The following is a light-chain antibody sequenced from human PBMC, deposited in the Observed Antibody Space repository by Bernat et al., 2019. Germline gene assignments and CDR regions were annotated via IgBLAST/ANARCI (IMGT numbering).Light chain of an antibody. Sequence: EIVLTQSPATLSLSPGERATLSCRASQSVGSQLAWYQQKPGQAPRLLIYDASNRATGIPARFSGSGSGTDFTLTIGSLEPEDFALYYCQQRSNWPLTFGGGTKVEIK. CDR3: QQRSNWPLT. V-gene: IGKV3-11*01. CDR1: QSVGSQ. CDR2: DAS. J-gene: IGKJ4*01.